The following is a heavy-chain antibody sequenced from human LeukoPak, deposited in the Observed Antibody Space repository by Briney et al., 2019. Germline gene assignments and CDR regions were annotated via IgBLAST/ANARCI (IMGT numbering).Heavy chain of an antibody. J-gene: IGHJ1*01. V-gene: IGHV3-23*01. Sequence: GGSLRLSCAASGFTFSSSAMSWVRQAPGKGLEWVSAISNNGGYTYYADSVQGRFTISRDNSKNTLYLQMNSLRAEDTAVYYCAKGADYVRAEYFQHWGQGTLVTVSS. CDR3: AKGADYVRAEYFQH. CDR2: ISNNGGYT. CDR1: GFTFSSSA. D-gene: IGHD4-17*01.